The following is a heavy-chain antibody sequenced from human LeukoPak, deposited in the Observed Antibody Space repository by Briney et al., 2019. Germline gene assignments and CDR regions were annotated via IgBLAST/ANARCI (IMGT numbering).Heavy chain of an antibody. CDR1: GFTFSSYE. D-gene: IGHD5-12*01. V-gene: IGHV3-30*18. J-gene: IGHJ4*02. CDR3: AKDSSKIRTFIVATKGYFDY. Sequence: GGSLRLSCAAPGFTFSSYEMNWVRQAPGKGLEWVAVISYDGSNKYYADSVKGRFTISRDNSKNTLYLQMNSLRAEDTAVYYCAKDSSKIRTFIVATKGYFDYWGQGILVTVSS. CDR2: ISYDGSNK.